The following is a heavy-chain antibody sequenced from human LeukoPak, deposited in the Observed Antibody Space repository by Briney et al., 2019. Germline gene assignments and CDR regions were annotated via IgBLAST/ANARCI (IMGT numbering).Heavy chain of an antibody. J-gene: IGHJ5*02. V-gene: IGHV3-48*04. D-gene: IGHD4-17*01. CDR2: ISSTASTI. CDR3: ARDVTYYGADWFDP. CDR1: GFTFSSYG. Sequence: GGSLRLSCAASGFTFSSYGMNWVRQAPGKGLEWVSYISSTASTIYYADSVKGRFTISRDNAKNSLFLQMSSLRAEDTAVYYCARDVTYYGADWFDPWGQGTLVTVSS.